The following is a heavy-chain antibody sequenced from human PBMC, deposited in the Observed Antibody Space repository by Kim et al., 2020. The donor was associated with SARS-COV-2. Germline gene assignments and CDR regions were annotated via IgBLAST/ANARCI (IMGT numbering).Heavy chain of an antibody. Sequence: YAQKLQGRVTMTTDTSTSTAYMELRSLRSDDTAVYYCARRDSLLADAFDIWGQGTMVTVSS. CDR3: ARRDSLLADAFDI. D-gene: IGHD2-15*01. V-gene: IGHV1-18*01. J-gene: IGHJ3*02.